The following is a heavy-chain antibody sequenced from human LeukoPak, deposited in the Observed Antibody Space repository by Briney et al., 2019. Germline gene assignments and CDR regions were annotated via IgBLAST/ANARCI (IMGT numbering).Heavy chain of an antibody. CDR1: GGSISSYY. D-gene: IGHD2-2*01. CDR2: IYYSGST. V-gene: IGHV4-59*01. Sequence: SETLSLTCTVSGGSISSYYWSWLRQPPGKGLEWVGYIYYSGSTNYNPSLKSRVTISVDTSKNQFSLKLSSVTAADTAVYYCASSSYCSSTSCPDAFDIWGQGTMVTVSS. CDR3: ASSSYCSSTSCPDAFDI. J-gene: IGHJ3*02.